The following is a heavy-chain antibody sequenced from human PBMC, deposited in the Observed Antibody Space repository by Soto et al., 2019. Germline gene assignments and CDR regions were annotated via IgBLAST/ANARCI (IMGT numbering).Heavy chain of an antibody. V-gene: IGHV4-61*01. D-gene: IGHD3-22*01. CDR3: ARATTYYYDSSGYYSGIWFDP. J-gene: IGHJ5*02. CDR2: IYYSGST. Sequence: SETLSLTCTDSGGSDSSGNYYWSWIRQPPGKGLEWIGYIYYSGSTNYNPSLKSRVTISVDTSKNQFSLKLSSVTAADTAVYYCARATTYYYDSSGYYSGIWFDPWGQGTLVTVSS. CDR1: GGSDSSGNYY.